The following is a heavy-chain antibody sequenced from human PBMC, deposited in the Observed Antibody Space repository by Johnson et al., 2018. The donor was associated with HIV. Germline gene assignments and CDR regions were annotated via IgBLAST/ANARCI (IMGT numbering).Heavy chain of an antibody. J-gene: IGHJ3*02. D-gene: IGHD6-6*01. CDR2: IYSGGST. CDR3: ASGAYSSSLTFDI. Sequence: VQLVESGGGVVQPGGSLRLSCVASGFTVSNKYMSWVRQAPGKGPEWVSVIYSGGSTYYADSVKGRFTISRDNSKNTLYLQMNSLRVEDTAVYYCASGAYSSSLTFDIWGQGTMVTVSS. CDR1: GFTVSNKY. V-gene: IGHV3-66*01.